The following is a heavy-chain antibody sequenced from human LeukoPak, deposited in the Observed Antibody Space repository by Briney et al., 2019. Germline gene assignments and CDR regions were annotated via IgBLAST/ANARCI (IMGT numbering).Heavy chain of an antibody. CDR1: GGSFSGYY. CDR3: ARVGQVVPAAGWFDP. Sequence: SETLPLTCAVYGGSFSGYYWSWIRQPPGKGLEWIGEINHSGSTNYNPSLKSRVTISVDTSKNQFSLKLSSVTAADTAVYYCARVGQVVPAAGWFDPWGQGTLVTVSS. CDR2: INHSGST. J-gene: IGHJ5*02. V-gene: IGHV4-34*01. D-gene: IGHD2-2*01.